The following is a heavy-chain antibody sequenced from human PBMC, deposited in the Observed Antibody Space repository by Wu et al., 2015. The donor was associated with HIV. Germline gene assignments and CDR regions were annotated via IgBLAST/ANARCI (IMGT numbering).Heavy chain of an antibody. V-gene: IGHV4-34*01. Sequence: QVQLQQWGAGLLKPSETLSLTCAVYGGSFSGFYWSWIRQPPGKGLEWIGEINHGGSTNYNPSLKSRFNMSVDTSKNQFSLKLSSVTTADTAVYYCARRRYPRVVRGVIINNWFDPWGQGTLVTVSS. CDR3: ARRRYPRVVRGVIINNWFDP. CDR1: GGSFSGFY. CDR2: INHGGST. J-gene: IGHJ5*02. D-gene: IGHD3-10*01.